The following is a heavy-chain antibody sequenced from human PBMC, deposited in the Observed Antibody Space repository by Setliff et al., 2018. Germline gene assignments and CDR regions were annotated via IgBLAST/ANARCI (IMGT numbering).Heavy chain of an antibody. V-gene: IGHV1-18*01. CDR1: GYTLSNSI. J-gene: IGHJ4*02. CDR3: LRLVRYCTTTACQGASGAEF. Sequence: ASVKVSCKASGYTLSNSILSWVRQAPGQGLEWVGWISAYNGKTYFAQKFQDRITLTTYTSTNTGYLELRGLRSDDTAVYYCLRLVRYCTTTACQGASGAEFWGQGTLVTVSS. CDR2: ISAYNGKT. D-gene: IGHD2-8*01.